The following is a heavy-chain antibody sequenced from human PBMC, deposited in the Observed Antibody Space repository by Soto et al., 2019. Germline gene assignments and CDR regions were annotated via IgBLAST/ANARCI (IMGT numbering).Heavy chain of an antibody. Sequence: QVQLQESGPGLVKPSETLSLSCTFSGGSFSSHYCNWVRESAGKGLEWIGRIYPTGSTTYNPSLKSRLTVSVDTSENQFSLRLTSMTAADTAVYYCASGRSEVVPGAMDTWGQGTLVTVSS. CDR1: GGSFSSHY. V-gene: IGHV4-4*07. J-gene: IGHJ5*02. CDR2: IYPTGST. D-gene: IGHD2-2*01. CDR3: ASGRSEVVPGAMDT.